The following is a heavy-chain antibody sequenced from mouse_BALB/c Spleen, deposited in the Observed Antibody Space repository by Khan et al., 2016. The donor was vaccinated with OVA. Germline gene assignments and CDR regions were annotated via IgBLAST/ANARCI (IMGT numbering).Heavy chain of an antibody. V-gene: IGHV5-9-3*01. CDR1: GITFSRYA. D-gene: IGHD1-1*01. J-gene: IGHJ2*01. CDR2: ISSGGSYT. CDR3: AGHEDYYGSRPYFDY. Sequence: EVELVESGGGLVKPGGSLKLSCVASGITFSRYAMSWVRQTPEKRLEWVASISSGGSYTYYPDSVKVRFALSRDNAKNTLYLQMSSRRSEDTAMYYCAGHEDYYGSRPYFDYWGQGTTRTVSS.